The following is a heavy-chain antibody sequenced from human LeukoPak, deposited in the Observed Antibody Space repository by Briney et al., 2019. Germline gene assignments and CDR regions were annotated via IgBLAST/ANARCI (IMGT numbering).Heavy chain of an antibody. Sequence: QAGGSLRLSCAASGFTFSTYAMSWVRQAPGKGLEWISGISGSGGSTYYADSVKGRFTISRDNSKNTLCLQMNSLRAEDTAVYYCAKTLAHSGRNAYAFDIWGQGTMVTVSS. V-gene: IGHV3-23*01. CDR2: ISGSGGST. CDR1: GFTFSTYA. J-gene: IGHJ3*02. CDR3: AKTLAHSGRNAYAFDI. D-gene: IGHD1-26*01.